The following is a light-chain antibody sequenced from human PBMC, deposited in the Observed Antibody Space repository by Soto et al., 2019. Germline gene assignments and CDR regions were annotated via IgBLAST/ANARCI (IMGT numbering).Light chain of an antibody. CDR3: QQYHSSSYT. CDR2: KAS. Sequence: DIQMTQSPSTLSPSVGDRVTITCRASQGISRWFAWYQQKPGKAPKLLIYKASSLESGVPSRFSGSGSGTEVTLTISSLQPDDVATYYCQQYHSSSYTFGQGTKLEIK. V-gene: IGKV1-5*03. CDR1: QGISRW. J-gene: IGKJ2*01.